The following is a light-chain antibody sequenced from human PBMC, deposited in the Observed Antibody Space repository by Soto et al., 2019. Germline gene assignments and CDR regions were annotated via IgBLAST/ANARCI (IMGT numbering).Light chain of an antibody. CDR1: SSDVGGYNY. CDR2: DVS. Sequence: QSALTQPASVSGSPGQSITISCTGTSSDVGGYNYGSWYQQHPGKAPKLMSYDVSNRPSGVSNRFSGSKSGNTASLTISGLQAADEDDYYCSSYTSSSTLVFGGGTKLTVI. J-gene: IGLJ2*01. V-gene: IGLV2-14*01. CDR3: SSYTSSSTLV.